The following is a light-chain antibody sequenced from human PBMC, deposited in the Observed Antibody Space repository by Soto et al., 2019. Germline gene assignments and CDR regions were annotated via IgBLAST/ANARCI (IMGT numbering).Light chain of an antibody. Sequence: SYELTQPPSVSVSPGQTARITCSGDALPRRYVYWYQHKPSQAPVLLIFKDRQRPSGIPERFSGSSSGTTVTLTISGVQAADEADYYCQSTDSSGTYVFGTGTKLTVL. CDR1: ALPRRY. V-gene: IGLV3-25*03. CDR2: KDR. J-gene: IGLJ1*01. CDR3: QSTDSSGTYV.